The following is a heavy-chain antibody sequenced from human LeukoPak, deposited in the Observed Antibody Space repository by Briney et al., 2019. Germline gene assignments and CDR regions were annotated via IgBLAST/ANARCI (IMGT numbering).Heavy chain of an antibody. CDR3: VRDAGTIWNYKNASFDI. J-gene: IGHJ3*02. D-gene: IGHD1-7*01. V-gene: IGHV3-30*01. CDR2: ILDVVGNA. CDR1: GFTFSNYF. Sequence: SGGSLRLSCAASGFTFSNYFMHWVRQAPGKGLEWVAVILDVVGNAYHVDSVKGRFTISRYKYKNTLYLQMNSLGPEDTAAYYYVRDAGTIWNYKNASFDIWGQGTMVAVSS.